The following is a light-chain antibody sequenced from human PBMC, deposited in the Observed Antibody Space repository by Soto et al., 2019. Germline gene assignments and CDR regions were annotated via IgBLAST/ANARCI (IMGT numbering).Light chain of an antibody. V-gene: IGKV3-15*01. Sequence: EIVMTQSPATLSVSPGERATLSCRASQSVSSNLAWYQQKPGQAPRLLIYGASTSATGLPARFSGSGSGTEFTLTISSLEPEDFAVYYCQQYVSSPATFGQGTRVDLK. J-gene: IGKJ1*01. CDR2: GAS. CDR3: QQYVSSPAT. CDR1: QSVSSN.